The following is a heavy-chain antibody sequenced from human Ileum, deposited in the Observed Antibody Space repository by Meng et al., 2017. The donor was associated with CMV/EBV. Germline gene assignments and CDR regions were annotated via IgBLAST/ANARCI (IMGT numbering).Heavy chain of an antibody. CDR3: ARRERISSGLEY. J-gene: IGHJ4*02. V-gene: IGHV1-2*02. Sequence: VQLVQSGAEVKKPGTSVTFSCKASGYTFTGNYIYWVRQAPGQGLEWMGWIDPNTGGTKYIQKFQGRVTMTGDTSISTAYMELSGLRFDDAAVYYCARRERISSGLEYWGQGTLVTVSS. CDR2: IDPNTGGT. CDR1: GYTFTGNY. D-gene: IGHD6-6*01.